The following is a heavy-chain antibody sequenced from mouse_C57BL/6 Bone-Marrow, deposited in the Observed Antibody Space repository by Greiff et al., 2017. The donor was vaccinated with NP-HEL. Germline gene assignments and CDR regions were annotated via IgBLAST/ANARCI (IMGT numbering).Heavy chain of an antibody. CDR2: INPSSGYT. CDR1: GYTFTSYT. CDR3: ARSEGGLAY. Sequence: QVHVKQSGAELARPGASVKMSCKASGYTFTSYTMHWVKQRPGQGLEWIGYINPSSGYTKYNQKFKDKATLTADKSSRTAYMQRSSLTSEDSAVYYCARSEGGLAYWGQGTLVTVSA. V-gene: IGHV1-4*01. J-gene: IGHJ3*01.